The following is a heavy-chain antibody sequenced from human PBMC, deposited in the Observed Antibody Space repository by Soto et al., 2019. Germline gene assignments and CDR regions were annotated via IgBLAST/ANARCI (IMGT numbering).Heavy chain of an antibody. CDR2: ISSSGNT. CDR1: DGSISNFY. CDR3: ARAPMVLTRSYFDS. J-gene: IGHJ4*02. Sequence: SETLSLTCTVSDGSISNFYWSWIRQPPGKGLEWIGYISSSGNTNYNPSLKSRVSISVDTSKNQFSLNLTSVTAADTAVYYCARAPMVLTRSYFDSWGQGTTVTVSS. V-gene: IGHV4-59*01. D-gene: IGHD3-22*01.